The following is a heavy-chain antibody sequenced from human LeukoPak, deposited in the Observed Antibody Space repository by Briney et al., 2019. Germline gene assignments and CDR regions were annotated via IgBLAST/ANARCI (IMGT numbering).Heavy chain of an antibody. CDR3: ALVLLWFGELRRAGFDY. V-gene: IGHV1-2*02. CDR2: INPNSGDT. D-gene: IGHD3-10*01. Sequence: ASVKVSCKASGYTFTGYYMHWVRQAPGQGLEWMGWINPNSGDTNYAQKFQGRVTMTRDTSISTAYMELSSLRSEDTAVYYCALVLLWFGELRRAGFDYWGQGTLVTVSS. J-gene: IGHJ4*02. CDR1: GYTFTGYY.